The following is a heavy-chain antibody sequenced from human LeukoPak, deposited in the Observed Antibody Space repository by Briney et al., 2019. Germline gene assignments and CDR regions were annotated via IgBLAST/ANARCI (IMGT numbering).Heavy chain of an antibody. J-gene: IGHJ4*02. D-gene: IGHD3-10*01. Sequence: PSETLSLTCAVYGGSFSGYYWSWIRQPPGKGLEWIGSIYYSGSTYYNPSLKSRVTISVDTSKNQFSLKLSSVTAADTAVYYCARAFGSGSYGPFDYWGQGTLVTVSS. CDR1: GGSFSGYY. CDR3: ARAFGSGSYGPFDY. V-gene: IGHV4-34*01. CDR2: IYYSGST.